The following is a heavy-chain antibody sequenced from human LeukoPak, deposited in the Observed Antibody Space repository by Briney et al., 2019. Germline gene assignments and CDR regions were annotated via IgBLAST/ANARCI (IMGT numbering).Heavy chain of an antibody. V-gene: IGHV7-4-1*02. CDR2: INTNTGNP. J-gene: IGHJ4*02. Sequence: ASVKVSCKASGYTFTSYAMNWVRQAPGQGLEWMGWINTNTGNPTYAQGFTGRFVFSLDTSVSTAYLQISSLKAEDTAVYYCASLVGATKRDIRGSSLFDYWGQGTLVTVSS. CDR3: ASLVGATKRDIRGSSLFDY. CDR1: GYTFTSYA. D-gene: IGHD1-26*01.